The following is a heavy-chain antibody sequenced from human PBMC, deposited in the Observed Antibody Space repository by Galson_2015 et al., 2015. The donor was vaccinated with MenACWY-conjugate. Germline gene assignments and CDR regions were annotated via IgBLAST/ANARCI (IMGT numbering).Heavy chain of an antibody. D-gene: IGHD6-19*01. CDR1: GFTFSSCA. V-gene: IGHV3-23*01. CDR3: AKDIPRKITVAAPIDY. J-gene: IGHJ4*02. CDR2: ISGSGGGT. Sequence: SLRLSCAASGFTFSSCAMSWVRQAPGKGLEWVSAISGSGGGTYYADSVKGRFTISRDNYKNTLYLQVNSLRAEDTAVYYCAKDIPRKITVAAPIDYWGQGTLVTVSS.